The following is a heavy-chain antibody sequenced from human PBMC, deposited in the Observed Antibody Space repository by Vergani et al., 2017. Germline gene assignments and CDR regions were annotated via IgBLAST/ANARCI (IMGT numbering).Heavy chain of an antibody. CDR1: GFTFSSYS. V-gene: IGHV3-21*01. D-gene: IGHD3-22*01. CDR3: ASGSYYDSSGSYFQH. J-gene: IGHJ1*01. Sequence: EVQLVESGGGLVKPGGSLRLSCAASGFTFSSYSLNWVRQAPGKGLEWVSSIRSSSSYIYYADSVKGRFTISRDNAKNSLYLQMNSLRAEDTAVYYCASGSYYDSSGSYFQHWGQGTLVTVSS. CDR2: IRSSSSYI.